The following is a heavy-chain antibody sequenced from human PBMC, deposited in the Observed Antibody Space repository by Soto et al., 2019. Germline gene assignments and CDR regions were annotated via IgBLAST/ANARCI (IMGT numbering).Heavy chain of an antibody. J-gene: IGHJ6*02. V-gene: IGHV1-2*02. D-gene: IGHD3-10*01. CDR3: ARNEGYYYGAGSGNGHGF. CDR2: INPKFGDT. Sequence: QVPLVQSGAEMKEPGDSVRVSCEASGYTFTSYYIHWVRQAPGQGLDGMGWINPKFGDTTYAQDFQGRVSMTRDMSISTVYMELGRLTSDDTAIYYCARNEGYYYGAGSGNGHGFWGQGTAVTVFS. CDR1: GYTFTSYY.